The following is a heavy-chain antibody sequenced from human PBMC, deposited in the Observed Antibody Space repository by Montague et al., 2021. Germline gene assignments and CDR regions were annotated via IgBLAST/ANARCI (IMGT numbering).Heavy chain of an antibody. J-gene: IGHJ4*02. D-gene: IGHD7-27*01. Sequence: TLSLTCTVTGGSIREFYWSWIRQSPEKGLEWIGYIYDSGTTNYNPSLKSRVTISADTSMNQFSLNLRSVTAADTAVYFCARRLGIRAPFDYWGQGTLVTVSS. CDR1: GGSIREFY. CDR2: IYDSGTT. CDR3: ARRLGIRAPFDY. V-gene: IGHV4-59*08.